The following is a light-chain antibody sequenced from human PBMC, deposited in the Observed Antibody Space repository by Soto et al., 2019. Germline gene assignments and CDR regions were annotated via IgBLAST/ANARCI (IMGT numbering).Light chain of an antibody. CDR2: DVS. Sequence: QSALTQPASVSGTPGQSNTISCTGTSSDVGGYNYVSWHQQHPGKAPKLMIYDVSNRPSGVSNRFSGSKSGNTASLTISGLQAEDEADYYCSSYTSSSTLFGGGTKLTVL. V-gene: IGLV2-14*01. J-gene: IGLJ2*01. CDR1: SSDVGGYNY. CDR3: SSYTSSSTL.